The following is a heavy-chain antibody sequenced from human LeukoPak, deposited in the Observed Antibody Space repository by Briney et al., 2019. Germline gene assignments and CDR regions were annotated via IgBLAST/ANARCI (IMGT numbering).Heavy chain of an antibody. CDR2: ISGSGGRT. Sequence: PGGSLRLSCEASGFTFSAYAMTWVRQAPGKGLEWVSAISGSGGRTYYVDSVKGRFTISRDNSKNTLYLQMNSLRAEDTAVYYCAKDQGYSGYDPLDYWGQGTLVTVSS. D-gene: IGHD5-12*01. J-gene: IGHJ4*02. CDR1: GFTFSAYA. CDR3: AKDQGYSGYDPLDY. V-gene: IGHV3-23*01.